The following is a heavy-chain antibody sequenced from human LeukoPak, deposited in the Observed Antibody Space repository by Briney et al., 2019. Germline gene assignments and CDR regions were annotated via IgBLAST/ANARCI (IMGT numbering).Heavy chain of an antibody. J-gene: IGHJ1*01. CDR2: ISYDGSNK. CDR1: GFTFSSYA. V-gene: IGHV3-30-3*01. Sequence: GGSLRLPCAASGFTFSSYAMHWVRQAPGKGLEWVAVISYDGSNKYYADSVKGRFTISRDNSKNTLYLQMNSLRAEDTAVYYCARDYYYGSGRAKYFQHWGQGTLVTVSS. D-gene: IGHD3-10*01. CDR3: ARDYYYGSGRAKYFQH.